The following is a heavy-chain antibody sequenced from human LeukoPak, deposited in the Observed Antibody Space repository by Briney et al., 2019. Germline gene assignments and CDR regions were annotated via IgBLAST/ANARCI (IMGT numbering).Heavy chain of an antibody. V-gene: IGHV3-21*01. Sequence: SGGSLRLSCAASGFTFSSYSMNWVRQAPGKGLEWVSSISSSSSYIYYADSVKGRFTISRDNAKNSLYLQMNSLRAEDTAVYYCARGEQWLGLGIVDYWGQGTLVTVSS. CDR2: ISSSSSYI. CDR1: GFTFSSYS. J-gene: IGHJ4*02. CDR3: ARGEQWLGLGIVDY. D-gene: IGHD6-19*01.